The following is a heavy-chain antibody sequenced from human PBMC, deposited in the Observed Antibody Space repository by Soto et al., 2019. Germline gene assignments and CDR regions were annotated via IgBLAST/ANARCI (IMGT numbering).Heavy chain of an antibody. V-gene: IGHV3-23*01. CDR2: ISGSGGST. J-gene: IGHJ6*03. D-gene: IGHD2-15*01. CDR1: GFTFSNYA. Sequence: GGSLRLSCAASGFTFSNYAMSWVRQAPGKGLEWVSAISGSGGSTYYAGSVKGRFTISRDNSKNTLYLQMNSLRAEDTAVYYCANGGRDYYYYYYMDVWGKGTTVTVSS. CDR3: ANGGRDYYYYYYMDV.